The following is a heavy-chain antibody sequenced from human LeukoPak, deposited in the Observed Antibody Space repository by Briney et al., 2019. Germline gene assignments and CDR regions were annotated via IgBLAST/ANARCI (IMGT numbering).Heavy chain of an antibody. CDR2: ISSSSYI. J-gene: IGHJ4*02. D-gene: IGHD3-9*01. V-gene: IGHV3-21*01. CDR3: ARLYYAILTGYDY. CDR1: GFTFSSYS. Sequence: PGGSLRLSCAASGFTFSSYSMNWVRQAPGKGREWVSSISSSSYIYYADSVKGRFTIPRDNAKNSLYLQINSLRAEDTAVYYCARLYYAILTGYDYWGQGTLVTVSS.